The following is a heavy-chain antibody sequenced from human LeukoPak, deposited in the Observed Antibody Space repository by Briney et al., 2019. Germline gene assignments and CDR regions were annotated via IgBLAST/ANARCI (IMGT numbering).Heavy chain of an antibody. J-gene: IGHJ5*02. CDR2: ISYDGSNK. Sequence: PGGSLRLSCAASGFTFSSYGMHWVRQAPGKGLEWVAVISYDGSNKYYADSVKGRFTISRDNAKNSLYLQMNSLRAEDTAVYYCARGSVAGTTGGENWFDPWGQGTLVTVSS. V-gene: IGHV3-30*03. CDR1: GFTFSSYG. D-gene: IGHD6-19*01. CDR3: ARGSVAGTTGGENWFDP.